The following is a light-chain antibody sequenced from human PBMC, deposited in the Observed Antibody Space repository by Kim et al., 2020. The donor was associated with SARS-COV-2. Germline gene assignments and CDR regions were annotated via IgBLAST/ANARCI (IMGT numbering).Light chain of an antibody. Sequence: SPGERATLPCRASQSVSSSYLAWYQQKAGQAPRLLIYGASSRATGIPDRFSGSGSGTDFTLTISRLEPEDFAVYYCQQYGSSPRYTFGQGTKLEI. CDR2: GAS. V-gene: IGKV3-20*01. CDR1: QSVSSSY. CDR3: QQYGSSPRYT. J-gene: IGKJ2*01.